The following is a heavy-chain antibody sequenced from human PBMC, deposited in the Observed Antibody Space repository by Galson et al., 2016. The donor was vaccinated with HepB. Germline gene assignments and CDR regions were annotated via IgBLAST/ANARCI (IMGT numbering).Heavy chain of an antibody. D-gene: IGHD3-3*01. CDR2: ISYDGSNK. Sequence: SLRLSCAASGFSFSTYATHWVRQAPGKGLEWVAVISYDGSNKYYADSVKGRFTISRDKSKNMLYLQMNSLRAPDTAVYYCARHLRTTIFGVSYFDKWGLGTLVTVSS. CDR3: ARHLRTTIFGVSYFDK. V-gene: IGHV3-30-3*01. CDR1: GFSFSTYA. J-gene: IGHJ4*02.